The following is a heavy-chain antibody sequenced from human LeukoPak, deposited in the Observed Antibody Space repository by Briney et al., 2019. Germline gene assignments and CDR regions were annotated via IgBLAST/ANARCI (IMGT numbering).Heavy chain of an antibody. CDR1: GGSISSYY. J-gene: IGHJ4*02. V-gene: IGHV4-59*01. CDR3: FSLKLSSVTAADTAVYYCARGGPFGGLIVSKVDY. Sequence: PSETLSLTCTVSGGSISSYYWSWIRQPPGKGLEWIGYIYDAGSTNYNPSLKSRVTISLDTSKNQFSLQLSSVTRSLDTSKNQFSLKLSSVTAADTAVYYCARGGPFGGLIVSKVDYWGQGTLVTVSS. CDR2: IYDAGST. D-gene: IGHD3-16*02.